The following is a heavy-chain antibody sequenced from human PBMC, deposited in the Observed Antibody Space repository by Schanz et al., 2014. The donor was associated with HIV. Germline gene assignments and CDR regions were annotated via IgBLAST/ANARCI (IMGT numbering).Heavy chain of an antibody. CDR3: AKSGNGRSLDF. Sequence: IQVVESGGGVVQPGRSLRLSCAASGFTFSTYAMHWVRQAPGKGLEWVSFISGTGGSTYYTDSVKGRFTISRDNSKNTLYLQMNSLRAEDTAVFYCAKSGNGRSLDFWGQGTLLTVSS. V-gene: IGHV3-23*04. CDR1: GFTFSTYA. J-gene: IGHJ4*02. D-gene: IGHD3-10*01. CDR2: ISGTGGST.